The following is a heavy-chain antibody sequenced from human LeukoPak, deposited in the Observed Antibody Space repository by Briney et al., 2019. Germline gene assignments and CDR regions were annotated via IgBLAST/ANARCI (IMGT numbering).Heavy chain of an antibody. V-gene: IGHV1-69*05. CDR2: IIPIFGTA. D-gene: IGHD5-18*01. J-gene: IGHJ4*02. CDR1: GGTFSSYA. Sequence: SVKVSCKASGGTFSSYAISWVRQAPGQGLEWMGGIIPIFGTANYAQKFQGRVTITTDESTSTAYMELSSLRSEDTAVYYCARGYSYGYYFDYWGQGTLVTVSS. CDR3: ARGYSYGYYFDY.